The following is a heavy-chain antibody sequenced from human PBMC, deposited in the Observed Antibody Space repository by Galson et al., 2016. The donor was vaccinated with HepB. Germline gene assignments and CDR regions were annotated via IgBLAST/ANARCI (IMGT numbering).Heavy chain of an antibody. V-gene: IGHV3-53*01. D-gene: IGHD3-10*02. CDR3: AKNKATVRVWGHYYYHMDV. J-gene: IGHJ6*03. CDR2: VYSDGST. CDR1: GFTVSSNY. Sequence: SLRLSCAASGFTVSSNYLSWVRQAPGKGLEWVSIVYSDGSTYYSDSVRGRFTISRDNSTNIVFLQMNSLGAEDTAVYFCAKNKATVRVWGHYYYHMDVWGKGTTVTVSS.